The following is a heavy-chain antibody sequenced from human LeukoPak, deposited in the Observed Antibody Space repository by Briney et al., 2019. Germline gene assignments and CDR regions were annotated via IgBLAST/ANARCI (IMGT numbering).Heavy chain of an antibody. CDR1: GGSISNYY. D-gene: IGHD2-2*01. Sequence: SETLSLTCTVSGGSISNYYWNWIRQPAGKGLEWIGRIYTSGSTEYNPSLKSRVTMSVDTSKNQFSLKLTSVTAADTAVYYCARSPPYCSTTNCYYMDVWGKGTTVTVSS. J-gene: IGHJ6*03. V-gene: IGHV4-4*07. CDR2: IYTSGST. CDR3: ARSPPYCSTTNCYYMDV.